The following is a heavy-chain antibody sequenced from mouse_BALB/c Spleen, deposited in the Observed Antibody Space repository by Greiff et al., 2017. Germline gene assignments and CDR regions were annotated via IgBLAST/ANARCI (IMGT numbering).Heavy chain of an antibody. J-gene: IGHJ3*01. CDR2: ISSGGST. CDR1: GFTFSSYA. Sequence: EVKLMESGGGLVKPGGSLKLSCAASGFTFSSYAMSWVRQTPEKRLEWVASISSGGSTYYPDSVKGRFTISRDNARNILYLQMSSLRSEDTAMYYCANYYGNYFAYWGQGTLVTVSA. CDR3: ANYYGNYFAY. D-gene: IGHD2-1*01. V-gene: IGHV5-6-5*01.